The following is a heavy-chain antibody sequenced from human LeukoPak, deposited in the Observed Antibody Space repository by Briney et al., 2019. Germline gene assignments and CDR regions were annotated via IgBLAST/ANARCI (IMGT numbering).Heavy chain of an antibody. V-gene: IGHV4-61*02. CDR1: GGSISSGSYY. J-gene: IGHJ4*02. D-gene: IGHD3-3*01. CDR2: IYTSGST. CDR3: ARDGIFGVVNYYFDY. Sequence: SETLSLTCTVSGGSISSGSYYWSWIRQPAGKGLEWIGRIYTSGSTNYNPSLKSRVTISVDTSKNQFSLKLSSVTAADTAVYYCARDGIFGVVNYYFDYWGQGTMVTVSS.